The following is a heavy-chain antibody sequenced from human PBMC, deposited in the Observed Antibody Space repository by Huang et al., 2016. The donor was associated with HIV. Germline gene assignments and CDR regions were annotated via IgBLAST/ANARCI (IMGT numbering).Heavy chain of an antibody. CDR1: GFTFSGYA. Sequence: QVQLVESGGGVAQPGRSMRLSCAASGFTFSGYALHWVRQAPGKGLEGVAVRSYDGSNKPDADSVKGRFTISRDNSKNTLYLQMNSLGAEDTAVYYCARDGLVSNYYYDSSGYYLGDAFDIWGQGTMVTVSS. V-gene: IGHV3-30-3*01. CDR3: ARDGLVSNYYYDSSGYYLGDAFDI. D-gene: IGHD3-22*01. J-gene: IGHJ3*02. CDR2: RSYDGSNK.